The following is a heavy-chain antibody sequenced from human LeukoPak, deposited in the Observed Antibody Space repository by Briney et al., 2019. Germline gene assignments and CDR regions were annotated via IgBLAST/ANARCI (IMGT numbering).Heavy chain of an antibody. CDR2: IKQDGTEQ. CDR3: ARVGPPYYYYYMDV. V-gene: IGHV3-7*01. CDR1: GFTFSASR. J-gene: IGHJ6*03. Sequence: PGGSLRLSCAASGFTFSASRMTWVRQAPGKGLEWVANIKQDGTEQYAADSLKGRFTISRDNAKRLLFLQMNSLRVEDTAVYYCARVGPPYYYYYMDVWGNGTTVTVSS.